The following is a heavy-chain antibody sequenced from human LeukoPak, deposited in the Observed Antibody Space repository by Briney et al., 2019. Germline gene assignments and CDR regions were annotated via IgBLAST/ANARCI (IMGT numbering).Heavy chain of an antibody. V-gene: IGHV3-7*03. Sequence: GGSLRLSCAASGFTFSSYWMSWVRQAPGKGLEWVANINQDGSENYYVDSVKGRFTISRDNSKNSLYLQMNSLRAEDTAVYYCARDEGSGSQDYWGQGTLVIASS. CDR2: INQDGSEN. D-gene: IGHD3-10*01. CDR1: GFTFSSYW. CDR3: ARDEGSGSQDY. J-gene: IGHJ4*02.